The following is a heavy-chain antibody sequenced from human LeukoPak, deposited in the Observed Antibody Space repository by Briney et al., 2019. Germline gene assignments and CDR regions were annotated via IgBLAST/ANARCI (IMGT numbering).Heavy chain of an antibody. Sequence: SETLSLTCAVYGGSFSGYYWSWIRQPPGKGLEWIGEINHSGSTNYNPSLKSRVTISVDTSKNQFSLKLSSVTAADTAVYYCARRLRLKRVLRYFDWLLAYFDYWGQGTLVTVSS. CDR3: ARRLRLKRVLRYFDWLLAYFDY. CDR1: GGSFSGYY. V-gene: IGHV4-34*01. J-gene: IGHJ4*02. D-gene: IGHD3-9*01. CDR2: INHSGST.